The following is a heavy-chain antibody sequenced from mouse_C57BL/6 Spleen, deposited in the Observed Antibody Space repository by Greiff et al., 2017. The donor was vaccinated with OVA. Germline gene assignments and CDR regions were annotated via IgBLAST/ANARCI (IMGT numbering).Heavy chain of an antibody. CDR2: INPYNGDT. V-gene: IGHV1-20*01. CDR3: ARSYSNYEGYFDY. Sequence: VQLQQSGPELVKPGDSVKISCKASGYSFTGYFMNWVMQSHGKSLEWIGRINPYNGDTFYNQKFKGKATLTVDKSSSTAHMELRSLTSEDSAVYYCARSYSNYEGYFDYWGQGTTLTVSS. CDR1: GYSFTGYF. J-gene: IGHJ2*01. D-gene: IGHD2-5*01.